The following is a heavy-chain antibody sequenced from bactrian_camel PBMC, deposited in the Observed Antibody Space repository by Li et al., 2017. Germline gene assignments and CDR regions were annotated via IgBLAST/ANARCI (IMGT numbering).Heavy chain of an antibody. J-gene: IGHJ4*01. CDR3: AADQAPSTCGTLEDTYTY. D-gene: IGHD5*01. CDR2: IGTDGRST. Sequence: HVQLVESGGGSFQAGGFLRLSCAASGSSDSTYCMAWFRQIPGKEREGVASIGTDGRSTSYADSVQGRFPIFKDHAKNILYLETHRLKPEDTAMYYCAADQAPSTCGTLEDTYTYWGQGTQVTVS. V-gene: IGHV3S26*01. CDR1: GSSDSTYC.